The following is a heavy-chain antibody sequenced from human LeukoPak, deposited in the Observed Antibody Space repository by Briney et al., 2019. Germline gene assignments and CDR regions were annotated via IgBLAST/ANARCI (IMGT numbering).Heavy chain of an antibody. V-gene: IGHV6-1*01. CDR2: TYYRSKWYN. CDR3: AREGASTFDY. J-gene: IGHJ4*02. CDR1: GDSVSSDSAA. Sequence: SQTLSLTCAISGDSVSSDSAAWNWIRQSPSRGLEWLTRTYYRSKWYNAYALSVKSRITITPDTSKNQFSLQLTSVTPEDTAVYYCAREGASTFDYWGQGTLVTVSS. D-gene: IGHD3-16*01.